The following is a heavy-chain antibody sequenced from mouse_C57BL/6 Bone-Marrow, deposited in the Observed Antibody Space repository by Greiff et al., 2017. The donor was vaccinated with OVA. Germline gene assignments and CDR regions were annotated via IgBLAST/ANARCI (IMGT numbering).Heavy chain of an antibody. CDR2: IHPNSGST. CDR1: GYTFTSYW. V-gene: IGHV1-64*01. Sequence: QVQLQQPGAELVKPGASVKLSCKASGYTFTSYWMHWVKQRPGQGLEWIGMIHPNSGSTNYNEKFKSKATLTVDKSSSTAYMQLSSLTSEDSAVYYCARRAYGSSCYAMDYWGQGTSVTVSS. CDR3: ARRAYGSSCYAMDY. D-gene: IGHD1-1*01. J-gene: IGHJ4*01.